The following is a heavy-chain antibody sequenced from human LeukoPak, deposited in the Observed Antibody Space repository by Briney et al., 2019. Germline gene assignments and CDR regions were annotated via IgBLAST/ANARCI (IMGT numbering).Heavy chain of an antibody. Sequence: PSQTLSLTCTVSGGSISSGSYYWSWIRQPAGKGLEWIGRIYTSGSTNYNPSLKSRVTISVDTSKNQFSLKLSSVTAADTAVYYCAREWYYYDSSGYYWYYYYMDVWGKGTTVTISS. D-gene: IGHD3-22*01. CDR2: IYTSGST. CDR3: AREWYYYDSSGYYWYYYYMDV. CDR1: GGSISSGSYY. V-gene: IGHV4-61*02. J-gene: IGHJ6*03.